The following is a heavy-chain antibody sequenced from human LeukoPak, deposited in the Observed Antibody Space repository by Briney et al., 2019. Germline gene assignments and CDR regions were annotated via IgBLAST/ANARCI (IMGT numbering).Heavy chain of an antibody. CDR1: GYTFNTFD. V-gene: IGHV1-8*03. D-gene: IGHD3-10*01. J-gene: IGHJ6*03. Sequence: ASVTLSCTSSGYTFNTFDINWVRQAPGQGPEWMGWVNPYNDKTVYAPKFQGRVSISINNSINTAYMEFSGMKSDDTAVYYCARGRRLRGVTSRPIYYYYYMDVWGGGTTVTVSS. CDR2: VNPYNDKT. CDR3: ARGRRLRGVTSRPIYYYYYMDV.